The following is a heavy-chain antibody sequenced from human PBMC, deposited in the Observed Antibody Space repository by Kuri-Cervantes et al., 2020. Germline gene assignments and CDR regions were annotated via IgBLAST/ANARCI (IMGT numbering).Heavy chain of an antibody. CDR3: ARDSPDLGYCSGGSCYDYYGMDV. CDR1: GFTFSSYS. CDR2: ISSSSSTI. J-gene: IGHJ6*02. V-gene: IGHV3-48*02. Sequence: GGSLRLSCAASGFTFSSYSMNWVRQAPGKGLEWVSYISSSSSTIYYADSVKGRFTISRDNAKNSLYLQMNSLRDEDTAVYYCARDSPDLGYCSGGSCYDYYGMDVWGQGTTVTVSS. D-gene: IGHD2-15*01.